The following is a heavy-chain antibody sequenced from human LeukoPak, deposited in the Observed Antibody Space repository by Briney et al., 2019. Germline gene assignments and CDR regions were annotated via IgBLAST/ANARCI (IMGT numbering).Heavy chain of an antibody. V-gene: IGHV3-21*04. Sequence: PGGSLRLSCAASGFTFSSYNMNWVGQAPGKGLEWVSSISTSSSYIYYADSVKGRFTISRYNAKNSLSLQINSLRAEDTAFYYCAINGGGDSGYGNFDYWGQGTLVTVSS. CDR3: AINGGGDSGYGNFDY. J-gene: IGHJ4*02. D-gene: IGHD5-12*01. CDR2: ISTSSSYI. CDR1: GFTFSSYN.